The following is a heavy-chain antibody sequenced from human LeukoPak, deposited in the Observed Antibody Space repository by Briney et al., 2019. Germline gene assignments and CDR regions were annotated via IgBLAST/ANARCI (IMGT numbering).Heavy chain of an antibody. V-gene: IGHV1-69*05. D-gene: IGHD3-22*01. CDR3: ARAQDYYDSSGYYSYYYYYMDV. CDR1: GGPFSSYA. CDR2: IIPIFGTA. J-gene: IGHJ6*03. Sequence: ASVQVSCKASGGPFSSYAISWVRQAPGQGLEWMGGIIPIFGTANYAQKFQGRVTITTDESTSTAYMELSSLRSEDTAVYYCARAQDYYDSSGYYSYYYYYMDVWGKGTTVTVSS.